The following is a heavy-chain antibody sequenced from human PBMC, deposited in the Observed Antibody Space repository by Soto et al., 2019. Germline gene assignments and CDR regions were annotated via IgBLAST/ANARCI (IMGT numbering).Heavy chain of an antibody. CDR1: GFTFSNAW. V-gene: IGHV3-15*07. D-gene: IGHD3-3*01. Sequence: EVQLVESGGGLVKPGGSLRLSCAASGFTFSNAWMNWVRQAPGKGLEWVGRIKSKTDGGTTDYAAPVKGRFTISRDDSKNTLYLQMNSLKTEDTAVYYCTTDDLEYYDFWSGYYTQLNFSLGIWGQGTMVTVSS. CDR2: IKSKTDGGTT. CDR3: TTDDLEYYDFWSGYYTQLNFSLGI. J-gene: IGHJ3*02.